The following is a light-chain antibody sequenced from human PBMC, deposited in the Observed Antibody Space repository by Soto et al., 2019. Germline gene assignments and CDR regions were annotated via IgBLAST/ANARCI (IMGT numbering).Light chain of an antibody. V-gene: IGLV3-21*02. CDR1: NIGSKS. CDR3: QVRDSSSDHYV. J-gene: IGLJ1*01. Sequence: SYELTQPPSVSVAPGQTARVTCGGKNIGSKSVHWYQQKPGQAPVLVVYDDSDRPSGIPERFSGSNSGNTATLTISRVEAGDEADYYCQVRDSSSDHYVFGSGTKVTVL. CDR2: DDS.